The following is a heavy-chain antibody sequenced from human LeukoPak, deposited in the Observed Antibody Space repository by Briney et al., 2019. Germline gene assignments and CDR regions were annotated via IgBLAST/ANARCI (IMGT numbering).Heavy chain of an antibody. V-gene: IGHV4-34*01. CDR1: GGSFSGYY. CDR3: ARWASRGNYGDYYYFDY. CDR2: INHSGST. J-gene: IGHJ4*02. Sequence: PSETLSLTCAAYGGSFSGYYWSWVRQPPGKGLEWIGEINHSGSTNYNPSLKSRVTISVDTSKNQFSLKLSSVTAADTAVYYCARWASRGNYGDYYYFDYWGQGTLVTVSS. D-gene: IGHD4-17*01.